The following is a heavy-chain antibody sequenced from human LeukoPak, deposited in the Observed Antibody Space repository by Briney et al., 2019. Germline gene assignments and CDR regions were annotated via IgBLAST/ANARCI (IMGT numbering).Heavy chain of an antibody. CDR2: IIPILGIA. Sequence: ASVKVSCKASGYTFTSYYMHWVRQAPGQGLEWMGRIIPILGIANYAQKFQGRVTITADKSTSTAYMGLSSLRSEDTAVYYCASGYGGNPGYWGQGTLVTVSS. V-gene: IGHV1-69*02. CDR3: ASGYGGNPGY. J-gene: IGHJ4*02. CDR1: GYTFTSYY. D-gene: IGHD4-23*01.